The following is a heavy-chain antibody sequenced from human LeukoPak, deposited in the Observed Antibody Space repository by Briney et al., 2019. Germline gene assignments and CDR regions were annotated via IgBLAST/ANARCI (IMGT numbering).Heavy chain of an antibody. D-gene: IGHD6-19*01. Sequence: PWASVKVSCKASGYTFTSYYMHWVRQAPGQGLEWMGWISAYNGNTNYAQKLQGRVTMTTDTSTSTAYMELRSLRSDDTAVYYCARDPTPSGWYKLIVFDYWGQGTLVTVSS. CDR2: ISAYNGNT. V-gene: IGHV1-18*04. CDR3: ARDPTPSGWYKLIVFDY. CDR1: GYTFTSYY. J-gene: IGHJ4*02.